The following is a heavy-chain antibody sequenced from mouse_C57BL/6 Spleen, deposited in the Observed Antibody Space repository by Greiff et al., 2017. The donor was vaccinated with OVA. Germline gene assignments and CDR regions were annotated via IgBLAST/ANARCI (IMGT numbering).Heavy chain of an antibody. V-gene: IGHV1-64*01. CDR3: ARGGSSGGYFDV. J-gene: IGHJ1*03. CDR2: IHPNSGST. CDR1: GYTFTSYW. Sequence: QVHVKQPGAELVKPGASVKLSCKASGYTFTSYWMHWVKQRPGQGLEWIGMIHPNSGSTNYNEKFKSKATLTVDKSSSTAYMQLSSLTSEDSAVYYCARGGSSGGYFDVWGTGTTVTVSS. D-gene: IGHD1-1*01.